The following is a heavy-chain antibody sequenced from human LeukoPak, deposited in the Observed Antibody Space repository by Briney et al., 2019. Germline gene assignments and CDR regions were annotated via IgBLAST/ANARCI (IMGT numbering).Heavy chain of an antibody. CDR3: AKGTVVTTHPLADY. CDR1: GFTFRSYA. D-gene: IGHD2-21*02. J-gene: IGHJ4*02. CDR2: ISGSSDDT. V-gene: IGHV3-23*01. Sequence: GGSLPLSCAASGFTFRSYAMNWVRQAPGKGLEWVSSISGSSDDTWYGDSVKGRFIISRDNSKNMLSLQMNSLRAEDTAIYYCAKGTVVTTHPLADYWGQGNLVTVSS.